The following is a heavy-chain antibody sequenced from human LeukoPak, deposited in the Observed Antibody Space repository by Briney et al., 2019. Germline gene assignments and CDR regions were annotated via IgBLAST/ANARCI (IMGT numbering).Heavy chain of an antibody. D-gene: IGHD3-10*01. Sequence: GASVKVSCKASGYTFTTYGINWVRQAPGQGLEWMGWISTYNGDTNYAQKVQGRVTMTTDTSTSKVYVELRSLRSDDTAVYYCARVGGFRGLDVWGQGTTVTVSS. CDR2: ISTYNGDT. CDR3: ARVGGFRGLDV. J-gene: IGHJ6*02. CDR1: GYTFTTYG. V-gene: IGHV1-18*01.